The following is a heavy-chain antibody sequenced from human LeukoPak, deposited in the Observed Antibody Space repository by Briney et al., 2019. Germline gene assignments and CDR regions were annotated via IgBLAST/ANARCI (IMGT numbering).Heavy chain of an antibody. CDR2: ISGSSGST. D-gene: IGHD3-9*01. CDR1: GFTFSSYA. Sequence: PGGSLRLSCAASGFTFSSYAMSWVRQAPGKGLEWVSAISGSSGSTYYADSVKGRFTISRDNSKNTLYLQMNSLRAEDTAVYYCAKDYDILTGSEYWDQGTLVTVSS. V-gene: IGHV3-23*01. CDR3: AKDYDILTGSEY. J-gene: IGHJ4*02.